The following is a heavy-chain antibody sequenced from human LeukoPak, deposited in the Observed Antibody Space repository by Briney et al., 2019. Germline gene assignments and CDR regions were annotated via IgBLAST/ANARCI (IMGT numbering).Heavy chain of an antibody. J-gene: IGHJ4*02. CDR3: AREMTAAGSDY. V-gene: IGHV3-23*01. CDR1: GFTFSNSA. Sequence: GGSLRLSCAASGFTFSNSAMSWVRQAPGKGLEWVSAISGGGVSTYYADSVRGRFAISRDNPKSTLYLQMNSLRAEDTALYHCAREMTAAGSDYWGQGALVTVSS. CDR2: ISGGGVST. D-gene: IGHD6-13*01.